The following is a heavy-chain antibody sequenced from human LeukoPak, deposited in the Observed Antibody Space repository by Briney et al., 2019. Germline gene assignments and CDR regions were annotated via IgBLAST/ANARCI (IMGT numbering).Heavy chain of an antibody. Sequence: GGSLRLSCAASGFTFDDYAMHWVRQAPGKGLEWVSGISWNSGSIGYADSVKGRFTISRDNAKNSLYLQMNSLRAEDTALYYCAKDIGYGSGSYRFDYWGQGTLVTVSA. CDR3: AKDIGYGSGSYRFDY. V-gene: IGHV3-9*01. CDR1: GFTFDDYA. D-gene: IGHD3-10*01. CDR2: ISWNSGSI. J-gene: IGHJ4*02.